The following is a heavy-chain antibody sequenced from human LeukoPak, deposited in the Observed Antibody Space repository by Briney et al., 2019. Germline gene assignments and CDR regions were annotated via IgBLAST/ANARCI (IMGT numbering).Heavy chain of an antibody. J-gene: IGHJ4*02. CDR3: ASTTLSPLTEIFDY. Sequence: SQTLSLTCTVSGGSISSGSYYWSWIRQPAGKGLEWIGRIYTSGSTNYNPPLTSRVSISVDTSKNQFSLKLSSVTAADTAVYYCASTTLSPLTEIFDYWGQGTLVTVSS. CDR1: GGSISSGSYY. D-gene: IGHD1-14*01. V-gene: IGHV4-61*02. CDR2: IYTSGST.